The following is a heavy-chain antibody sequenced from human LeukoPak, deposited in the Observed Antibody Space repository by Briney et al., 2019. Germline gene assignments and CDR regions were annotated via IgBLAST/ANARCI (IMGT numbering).Heavy chain of an antibody. J-gene: IGHJ6*02. CDR2: IYYSGST. CDR3: AKTYSSGLYYGMDV. Sequence: SETLSLTCTVSGGSISSYYWSWIRQPPGKGLEWIGYIYYSGSTNYNPSLKSRVTISVDTSKNQFSLKLSPVTAADTAVYYCAKTYSSGLYYGMDVWGQGTTVTVSS. D-gene: IGHD6-19*01. V-gene: IGHV4-59*01. CDR1: GGSISSYY.